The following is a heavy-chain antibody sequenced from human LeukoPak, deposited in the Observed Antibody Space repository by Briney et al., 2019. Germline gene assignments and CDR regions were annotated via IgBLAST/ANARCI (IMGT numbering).Heavy chain of an antibody. CDR3: ARCKVAARLYYYYYMDV. D-gene: IGHD6-6*01. V-gene: IGHV4-59*01. J-gene: IGHJ6*03. CDR2: IYYSGST. Sequence: SETLSLTCTVSGGSISSYYWSWIRQPPGKGLEWIGYIYYSGSTNYNPSLKSRVTISVDTSKNQFSLKLSSVTAADTAVYYCARCKVAARLYYYYYMDVWGKGTTVTVSS. CDR1: GGSISSYY.